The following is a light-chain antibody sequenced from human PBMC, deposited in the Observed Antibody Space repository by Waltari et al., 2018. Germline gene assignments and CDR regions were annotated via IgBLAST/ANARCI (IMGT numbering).Light chain of an antibody. CDR2: GAS. CDR1: QSISSN. CDR3: QQYNNRPPWT. J-gene: IGKJ1*01. Sequence: EIVMTQSPATLSVSPGERATLSCRARQSISSNLAWYQQKPGQAPRLLIYGASTRATGIPARFSGSGSGTEFTLTISSLQSEDFAVYYYQQYNNRPPWTFGQGTKVEIK. V-gene: IGKV3-15*01.